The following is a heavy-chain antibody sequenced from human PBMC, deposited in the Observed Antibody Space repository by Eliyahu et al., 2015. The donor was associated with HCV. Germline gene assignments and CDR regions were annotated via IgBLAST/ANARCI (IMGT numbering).Heavy chain of an antibody. J-gene: IGHJ5*02. V-gene: IGHV4-4*08. Sequence: QVQLQESGPGLVRPSETLSLTCTVSGGSXXSYYWSWIRQPPGKXLEWIGYTHVSGSTNSHPSLKSRVSMSLDTSKNQFXLKLTSVTAADTAVYYCSSGGGGIAVAGTGGWFDPWGQGTLVTVSS. D-gene: IGHD6-19*01. CDR3: SSGGGGIAVAGTGGWFDP. CDR1: GGSXXSYY. CDR2: THVSGST.